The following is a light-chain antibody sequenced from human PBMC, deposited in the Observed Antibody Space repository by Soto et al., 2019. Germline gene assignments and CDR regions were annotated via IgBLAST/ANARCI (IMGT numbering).Light chain of an antibody. J-gene: IGKJ1*01. CDR3: QQCMSSLT. Sequence: EIVLTQSPGSLSLSPGQRATLSCRASQSVDTTFFAWYQKKPGQAPRLLIYGASKRATGIPDRFSGSGSGTDFTLIISRLEPEDFAVYYCQQCMSSLTFGQGNKVEIK. V-gene: IGKV3-20*01. CDR1: QSVDTTF. CDR2: GAS.